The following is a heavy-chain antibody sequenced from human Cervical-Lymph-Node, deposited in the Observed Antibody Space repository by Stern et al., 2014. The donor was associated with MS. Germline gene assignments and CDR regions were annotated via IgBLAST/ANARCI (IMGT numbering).Heavy chain of an antibody. Sequence: QLQLQESGPGLVKPSQTLSLTCTVSRGSISSAIYYWSWIRQHPGMGLEWIGYISGSRSTYYNPSLKSRVTISVDMSKSQFSLKLNSVTAADTAVYYCARRGDYYTMDVWGQGTTVTVSS. CDR3: ARRGDYYTMDV. J-gene: IGHJ6*02. D-gene: IGHD3-3*01. CDR1: RGSISSAIYY. CDR2: ISGSRST. V-gene: IGHV4-31*03.